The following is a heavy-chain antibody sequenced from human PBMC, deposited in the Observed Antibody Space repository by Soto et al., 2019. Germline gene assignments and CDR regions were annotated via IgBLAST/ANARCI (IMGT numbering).Heavy chain of an antibody. V-gene: IGHV4-34*01. CDR1: GGSVNGYY. CDR3: ATRITVFGLLIPPFDP. CDR2: INHTGGT. J-gene: IGHJ5*02. Sequence: SENLSLTCAVYGGSVNGYYWNWIRQPPGKGLEWIGEINHTGGTHYNPSLKSRVTMSVDTSKNQFSLRLSSVTAADTAIYYCATRITVFGLLIPPFDPWCQGTQVTVSS. D-gene: IGHD3-3*01.